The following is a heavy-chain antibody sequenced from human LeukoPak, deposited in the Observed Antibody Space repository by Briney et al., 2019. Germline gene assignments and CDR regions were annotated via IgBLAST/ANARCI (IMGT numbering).Heavy chain of an antibody. CDR1: GGSISSSSYY. CDR3: ARGVIWFRELESKLNWFDP. Sequence: SETLSLTCTVSGGSISSSSYYWGWIRQPPGKGLEWIGSIYYSGSTYYNPSLKSRVTISVDTSKNQFSLKLSSVTAADTAVYYCARGVIWFRELESKLNWFDPWGQGTLVTVSS. V-gene: IGHV4-39*07. CDR2: IYYSGST. D-gene: IGHD3-10*01. J-gene: IGHJ5*02.